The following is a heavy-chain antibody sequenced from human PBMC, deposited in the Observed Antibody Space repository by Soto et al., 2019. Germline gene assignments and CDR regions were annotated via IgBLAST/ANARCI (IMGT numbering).Heavy chain of an antibody. D-gene: IGHD3-10*01. Sequence: GASVKVSCKASGYTFTSYGISWVRQAPGQGRERMGWISAYNGNTNYAQKLQGRVTMTTDTSTSTAYMELRSLRSDDTAVYYCATSNCYGSGSYFGTNFDYWGQGXLV. CDR2: ISAYNGNT. J-gene: IGHJ4*02. CDR3: ATSNCYGSGSYFGTNFDY. CDR1: GYTFTSYG. V-gene: IGHV1-18*01.